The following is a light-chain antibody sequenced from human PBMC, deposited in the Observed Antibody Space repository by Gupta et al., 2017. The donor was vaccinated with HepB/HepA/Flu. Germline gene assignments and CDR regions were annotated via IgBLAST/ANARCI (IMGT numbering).Light chain of an antibody. CDR1: SGDIGSFNY. V-gene: IGLV2-8*02. J-gene: IGLJ1*01. Sequence: QSALTQPPSASRSPGQSVTISCTGTSGDIGSFNYVSWYQQHPGKVPKLILYDVTQRPSGVPDRFSGSKSGNTASLTVSGLQPEDEGDYYCCSFGGNNAYIFGTGTKVTVL. CDR2: DVT. CDR3: CSFGGNNAYI.